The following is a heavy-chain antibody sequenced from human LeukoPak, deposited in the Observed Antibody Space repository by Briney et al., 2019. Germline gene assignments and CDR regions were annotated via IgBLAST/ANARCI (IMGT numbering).Heavy chain of an antibody. CDR2: IVVGSGNT. CDR1: GYTFTSSA. CDR3: AAGDSGSYYYYYYYGMDV. D-gene: IGHD1-26*01. J-gene: IGHJ6*02. V-gene: IGHV1-58*02. Sequence: ASVKLSCKASGYTFTSSAMQWVRQARGQRLEWIGWIVVGSGNTNYAQKFQERVTITRDMSTSTAYMELSSLRSEDTAVYYCAAGDSGSYYYYYYYGMDVWGQGTTVTVSS.